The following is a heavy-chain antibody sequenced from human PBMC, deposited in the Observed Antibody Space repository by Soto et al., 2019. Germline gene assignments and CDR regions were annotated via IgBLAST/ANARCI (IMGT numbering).Heavy chain of an antibody. D-gene: IGHD6-13*01. V-gene: IGHV3-64*01. J-gene: IGHJ4*02. CDR3: ARVAAAGTIDFDY. CDR1: GFTFSSYA. CDR2: ISSNGGST. Sequence: GGSLRLSCAASGFTFSSYAMHWVRQAPGKGLEYVSAISSNGGSTYYANSVKGRFTISRDNSKNTLYLQMGSLRAEDMAVYYCARVAAAGTIDFDYWGQGTLVTVSS.